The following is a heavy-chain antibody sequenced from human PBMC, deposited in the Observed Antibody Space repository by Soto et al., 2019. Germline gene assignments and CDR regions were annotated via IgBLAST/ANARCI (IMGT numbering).Heavy chain of an antibody. CDR2: INHSGST. V-gene: IGHV4-34*01. CDR3: ARDKITGLFDY. D-gene: IGHD2-8*02. Sequence: QVQLQQWGAGLLKPSETLSLTCAVYGGSFSGYYWTWIRQPPATGLEWIGEINHSGSTNYNPSLQSRVPISVDTSKNQFSLKLTSVTAADTAVYYCARDKITGLFDYWGQGTLVTVSS. CDR1: GGSFSGYY. J-gene: IGHJ4*02.